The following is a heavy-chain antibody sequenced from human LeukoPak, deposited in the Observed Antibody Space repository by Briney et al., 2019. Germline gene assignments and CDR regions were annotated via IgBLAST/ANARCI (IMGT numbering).Heavy chain of an antibody. J-gene: IGHJ4*02. V-gene: IGHV3-7*01. Sequence: PGGSLRLSCAASGFTFSSYFMTWVRQAPGKGLEWVANIKQDGSEKYYVDSVKGRFTISRDNAKNSLYLQMNSLRAEDTAVYYCARDWGYPSPPSNWGQGTLVTVSS. D-gene: IGHD3-16*01. CDR1: GFTFSSYF. CDR2: IKQDGSEK. CDR3: ARDWGYPSPPSN.